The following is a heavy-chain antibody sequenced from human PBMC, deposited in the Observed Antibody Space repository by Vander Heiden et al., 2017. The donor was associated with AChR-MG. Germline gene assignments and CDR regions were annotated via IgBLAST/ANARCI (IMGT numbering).Heavy chain of an antibody. J-gene: IGHJ4*02. CDR3: ARFVPVPG. CDR1: GYTFTAFY. CDR2: INPNSGVT. D-gene: IGHD3-10*01. Sequence: QVQLVQSGAEVKKPGASVNVSCKTSGYTFTAFYVHWVRQAPGQGLEWMGWINPNSGVTYYAQKFQGRVTMTRDTSISTAYMELSSLRSDDTAVFYCARFVPVPGWGQGTLVTVSS. V-gene: IGHV1-2*02.